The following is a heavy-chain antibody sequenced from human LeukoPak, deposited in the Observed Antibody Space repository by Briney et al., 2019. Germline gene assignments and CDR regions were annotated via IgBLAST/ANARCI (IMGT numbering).Heavy chain of an antibody. CDR3: ARRWNYGRNYYIDV. CDR2: INDSGRI. V-gene: IGHV4-34*01. D-gene: IGHD1-7*01. CDR1: GGSFSNYY. Sequence: SETLSLACAVYGGSFSNYYWSWIRQPPGKGLEWIGEINDSGRINYNPSLMSRVTISVDTSKNQFSLRLTSVTARDTAVYYCARRWNYGRNYYIDVWGKGATVSVSS. J-gene: IGHJ6*03.